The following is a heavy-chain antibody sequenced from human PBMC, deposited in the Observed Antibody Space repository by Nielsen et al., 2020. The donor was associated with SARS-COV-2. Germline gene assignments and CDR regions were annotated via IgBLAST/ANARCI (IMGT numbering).Heavy chain of an antibody. D-gene: IGHD4-23*01. J-gene: IGHJ6*03. CDR2: IIPIFGTA. CDR3: ARDTGTVVTPYYYYYMDV. Sequence: WVRQAPGQGLEWMGGIIPIFGTANYAQKFQGRVTITADESTGTAYMELSSLRSEDTAVYYCARDTGTVVTPYYYYYMDVWGKGTTVTVSS. V-gene: IGHV1-69*01.